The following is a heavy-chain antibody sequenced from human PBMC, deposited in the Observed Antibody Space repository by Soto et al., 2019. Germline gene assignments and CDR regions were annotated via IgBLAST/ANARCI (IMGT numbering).Heavy chain of an antibody. D-gene: IGHD2-8*01. CDR2: ISSSSSTI. CDR3: ARDGCTNGVCYSVNFDY. V-gene: IGHV3-48*02. J-gene: IGHJ4*02. CDR1: GFTFSSYS. Sequence: GGSLRLSCAASGFTFSSYSMNWVRQAPGKGLEWVSYISSSSSTIYYADSVKGRFTISRDNAKNSLYLQMNSLRDEDTAVYYCARDGCTNGVCYSVNFDYWGQGTLVTVSS.